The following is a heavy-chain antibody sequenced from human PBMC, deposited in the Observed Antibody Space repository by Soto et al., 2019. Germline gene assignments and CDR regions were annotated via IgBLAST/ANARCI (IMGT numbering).Heavy chain of an antibody. D-gene: IGHD2-8*01. Sequence: QVQLQESGPGLVKPSETLSLTCNVSGDSIRSYFWSLIRQPPGKGLEWIGYIPYSGGPTYNPSLRSRVTISIDTSKKQFSLKMTSVTAADTAVYYCASSKMGLISVLETWGQGTLVTVSA. CDR2: IPYSGGP. J-gene: IGHJ4*02. CDR3: ASSKMGLISVLET. CDR1: GDSIRSYF. V-gene: IGHV4-59*01.